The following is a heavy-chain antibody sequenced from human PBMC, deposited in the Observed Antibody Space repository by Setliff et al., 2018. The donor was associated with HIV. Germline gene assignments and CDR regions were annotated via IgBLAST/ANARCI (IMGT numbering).Heavy chain of an antibody. V-gene: IGHV1-2*06. CDR3: ARGVKGIATTGKYYFDY. CDR2: INPDSRGT. J-gene: IGHJ4*02. CDR1: GYAFTDYS. D-gene: IGHD6-13*01. Sequence: ASVKVSCKTSGYAFTDYSIHWVRQAPGQGLEWVGRINPDSRGTNYAQTFQGRVTMTRDASVSTAYMELSRLKSDDTAVFYCARGVKGIATTGKYYFDYWGQGTLVTVSS.